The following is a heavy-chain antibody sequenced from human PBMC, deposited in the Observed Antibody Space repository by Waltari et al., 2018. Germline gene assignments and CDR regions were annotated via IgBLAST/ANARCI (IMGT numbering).Heavy chain of an antibody. CDR2: IYSGGST. Sequence: EVQLVESGGGLIQPGGSLRLACAASGFTVSRNYMRWVRQAPGKGLEWVSVIYSGGSTYYADSVKGRFTISRDNSKNTLYLQMNSLRAEDTAVYYCARESGIDRGFDPWGQGTLVTVSS. CDR1: GFTVSRNY. V-gene: IGHV3-53*01. CDR3: ARESGIDRGFDP. D-gene: IGHD2-15*01. J-gene: IGHJ5*02.